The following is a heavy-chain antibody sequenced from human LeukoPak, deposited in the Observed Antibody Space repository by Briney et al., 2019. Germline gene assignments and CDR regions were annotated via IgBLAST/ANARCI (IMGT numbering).Heavy chain of an antibody. D-gene: IGHD5-18*01. CDR2: IYASGST. V-gene: IGHV4-61*02. CDR3: ARMDTAMVLDAFDI. Sequence: PSQTLSLTCTVSGGSISSGGYYWSWIRQPAGKGLEWIGRIYASGSTNYNPSLKTRVIISVDTSKNQFSLKLSSVTAADTAVYYCARMDTAMVLDAFDIWGQGTMVTVSS. J-gene: IGHJ3*02. CDR1: GGSISSGGYY.